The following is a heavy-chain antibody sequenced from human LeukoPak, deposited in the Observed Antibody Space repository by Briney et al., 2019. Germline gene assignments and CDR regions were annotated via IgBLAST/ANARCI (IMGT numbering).Heavy chain of an antibody. CDR3: ASVYCDGDCYETRGAFDI. Sequence: SVKVSCTASGGTFSSYGITWVRQAPGQGPEWMGGIIPIFGTTNYAQKFQGRVTITANKSRSTVYMELSSLRSEDTAVYYCASVYCDGDCYETRGAFDIWGQGTVVTVSS. J-gene: IGHJ3*02. D-gene: IGHD2-21*02. CDR2: IIPIFGTT. V-gene: IGHV1-69*06. CDR1: GGTFSSYG.